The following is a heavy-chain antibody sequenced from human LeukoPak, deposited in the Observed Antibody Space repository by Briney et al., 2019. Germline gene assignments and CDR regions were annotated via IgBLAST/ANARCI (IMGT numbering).Heavy chain of an antibody. Sequence: GGSLRLSCATSGFTFSFYEMNWVRQAPGKGLEWVSYINSGGTSISYADSVKGRFTISRDNAKNSLYLQMNSLRAEDTAVYYCTRDREKYYYDSSGSAPDFDSWGQGTLVTVSS. J-gene: IGHJ4*02. D-gene: IGHD3-22*01. V-gene: IGHV3-48*03. CDR2: INSGGTSI. CDR1: GFTFSFYE. CDR3: TRDREKYYYDSSGSAPDFDS.